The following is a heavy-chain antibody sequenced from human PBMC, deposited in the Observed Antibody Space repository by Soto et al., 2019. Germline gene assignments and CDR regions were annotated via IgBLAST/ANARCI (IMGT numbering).Heavy chain of an antibody. V-gene: IGHV5-51*01. D-gene: IGHD1-1*01. J-gene: IGHJ4*02. Sequence: PGESLKISGKGSGYSFTSYWIGCVRQMPGKGLEWMGIIYPGDSDTRYSPSFQGHVTISVDKSSNTAYLQWSSLKASDTAMYYCARHQAGIYPSFDYWGQGTLVTVSS. CDR3: ARHQAGIYPSFDY. CDR1: GYSFTSYW. CDR2: IYPGDSDT.